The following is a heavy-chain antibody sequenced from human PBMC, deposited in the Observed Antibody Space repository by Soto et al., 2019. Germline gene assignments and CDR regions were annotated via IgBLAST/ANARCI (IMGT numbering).Heavy chain of an antibody. CDR3: AKDLGYCSSTSCQTDYYGMDV. J-gene: IGHJ6*02. D-gene: IGHD2-2*01. V-gene: IGHV3-23*01. Sequence: LRLSCAASGVTFISYAMSWVRHAPGKGLEWVSAISGSGGSTYYADSVKGRFTISRDNSKNTLYLQMNSLRAEDTAVYYCAKDLGYCSSTSCQTDYYGMDVLGQGTTVTVSS. CDR2: ISGSGGST. CDR1: GVTFISYA.